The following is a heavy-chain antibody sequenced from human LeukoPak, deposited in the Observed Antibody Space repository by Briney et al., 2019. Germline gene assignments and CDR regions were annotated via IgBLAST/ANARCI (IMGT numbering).Heavy chain of an antibody. J-gene: IGHJ6*04. CDR1: GYTFNSYG. CDR2: ISAYNGNT. V-gene: IGHV1-18*04. D-gene: IGHD3-9*01. CDR3: ARMERYYDILTGAMDV. Sequence: ASVKVSCKVFGYTFNSYGISWVRQAPGQGLEWMGWISAYNGNTNYAQKLQGRVTVTTDTSTSTAYMELRSLRSDDTAVYYCARMERYYDILTGAMDVWGKGTTVTVSP.